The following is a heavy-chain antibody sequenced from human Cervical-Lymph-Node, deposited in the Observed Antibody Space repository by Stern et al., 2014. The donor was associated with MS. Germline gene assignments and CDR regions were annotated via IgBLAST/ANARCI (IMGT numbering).Heavy chain of an antibody. Sequence: VHLVESGGSVVQPGASLRLSCAASGFTFNAYGMHWVRQAPGKGLEWVAVIWFDGTTKYYADSVKGRFTISRDKSKNTLYLQLNSLRAEDTAVFYCARGLYSFDYWGRGTLVTVSS. V-gene: IGHV3-33*01. CDR1: GFTFNAYG. CDR2: IWFDGTTK. CDR3: ARGLYSFDY. J-gene: IGHJ4*02.